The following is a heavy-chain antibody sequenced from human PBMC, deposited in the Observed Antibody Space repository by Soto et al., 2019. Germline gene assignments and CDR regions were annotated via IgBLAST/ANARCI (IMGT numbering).Heavy chain of an antibody. Sequence: GGSLRLSCAASGFTVSSNYMSWVRQAPGKGLEWVSVIYSGGSTYYADSVKGRFTISRDNSKNTLYLQMNSLRAEDTAVYYCARVDTAMDQYYYGMDVWGQGTTVTVSS. J-gene: IGHJ6*02. CDR2: IYSGGST. CDR3: ARVDTAMDQYYYGMDV. CDR1: GFTVSSNY. V-gene: IGHV3-53*01. D-gene: IGHD5-18*01.